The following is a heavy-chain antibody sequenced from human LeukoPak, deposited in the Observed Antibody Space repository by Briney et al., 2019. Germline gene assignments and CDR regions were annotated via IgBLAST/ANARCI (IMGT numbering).Heavy chain of an antibody. Sequence: SETLSLTCTVSGGSISSYYWSWIRQPPGKGLEWSGYIYYSGSTNYNPPLKSRVTISVDTSKNQFSLKLSSVTAADTAVYYCARDAGNYYGSGSPFHAFDIWGQGTMVTVSS. CDR2: IYYSGST. CDR1: GGSISSYY. V-gene: IGHV4-59*01. D-gene: IGHD3-10*01. CDR3: ARDAGNYYGSGSPFHAFDI. J-gene: IGHJ3*02.